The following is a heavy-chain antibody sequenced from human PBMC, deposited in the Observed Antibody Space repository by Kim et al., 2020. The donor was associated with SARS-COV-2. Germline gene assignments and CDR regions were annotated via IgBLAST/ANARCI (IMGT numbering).Heavy chain of an antibody. CDR3: ARESSRRADY. Sequence: STFYAAHVKGRFTTPRDNSRKTLFLQRNSLRAEDTALYYCARESSRRADYWGQGTLVTVSS. D-gene: IGHD2-2*01. V-gene: IGHV3-23*01. J-gene: IGHJ4*02. CDR2: ST.